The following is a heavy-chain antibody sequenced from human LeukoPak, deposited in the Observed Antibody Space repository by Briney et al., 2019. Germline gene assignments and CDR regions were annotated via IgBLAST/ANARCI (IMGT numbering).Heavy chain of an antibody. CDR3: ARGPPGLWFGDLYCDY. CDR1: GFTFSSYE. CDR2: FSSSGSAI. J-gene: IGHJ4*02. V-gene: IGHV3-48*03. D-gene: IGHD3-10*01. Sequence: PGGSLRLSCAASGFTFSSYEMNWVRQAPGRGLERVSYFSSSGSAIYYADSVKGRFTLSRDNAKNSLYLQMNSLRAEDTAVYYCARGPPGLWFGDLYCDYWGQGTLVTVSS.